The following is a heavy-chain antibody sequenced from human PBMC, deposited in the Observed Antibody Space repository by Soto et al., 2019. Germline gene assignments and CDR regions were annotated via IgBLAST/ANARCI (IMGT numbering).Heavy chain of an antibody. V-gene: IGHV4-39*01. CDR3: TCIFSGGYGYGFYYYGMDV. CDR1: GGSISSSSYY. J-gene: IGHJ6*02. Sequence: PSETLSLTCTVSGGSISSSSYYWGWISQPPGKGLEWIGSIYYSGSTYYNPSLKSRVTISVDTSKSQFSLKLSSVTAADTAVYYCTCIFSGGYGYGFYYYGMDVWGQGTTVTVSS. D-gene: IGHD5-18*01. CDR2: IYYSGST.